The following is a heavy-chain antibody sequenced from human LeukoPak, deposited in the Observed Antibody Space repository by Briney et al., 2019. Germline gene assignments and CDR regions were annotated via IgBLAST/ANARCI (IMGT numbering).Heavy chain of an antibody. Sequence: PGGSLRLSCAASGFTFSSYEVNWVRQAPGKGLEWVSYITSSGSTIYYADSVKGRFTISRDNAKNSLYLQMNSLRAEDTAVYYCAKNDWSSSFYFDYWGQGTLVTVSS. CDR3: AKNDWSSSFYFDY. CDR2: ITSSGSTI. V-gene: IGHV3-48*03. J-gene: IGHJ4*02. CDR1: GFTFSSYE. D-gene: IGHD3-9*01.